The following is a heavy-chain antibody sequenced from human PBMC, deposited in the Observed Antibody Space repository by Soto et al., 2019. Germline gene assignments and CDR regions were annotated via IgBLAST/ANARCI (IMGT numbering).Heavy chain of an antibody. Sequence: QVQLQESGPGLVKPSETLSLTCTVSGGSISSYYWSWIRQPPGKGLEWIGYIYYSGSTTYNPSLKSRVTISVDTSKNQFSLKLSSGTAADTAVYYCARGKKDRLDYWGQGTLVTVSS. CDR3: ARGKKDRLDY. D-gene: IGHD2-15*01. CDR2: IYYSGST. CDR1: GGSISSYY. J-gene: IGHJ4*02. V-gene: IGHV4-59*01.